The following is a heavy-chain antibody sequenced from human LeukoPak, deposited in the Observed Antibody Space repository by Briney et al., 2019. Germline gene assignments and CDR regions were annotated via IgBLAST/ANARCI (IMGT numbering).Heavy chain of an antibody. CDR2: IFGAGTT. Sequence: PGGSLRLSCAASGFTLSGDYMSWVRQAPGKGLEWVSVIFGAGTTYYADSVKGRFTISRDNSKNTLFLQMNSLRPDDTAVYYCAKRGHYSINWYHYFDYWGQGTLVTVSS. CDR3: AKRGHYSINWYHYFDY. D-gene: IGHD6-13*01. J-gene: IGHJ4*02. CDR1: GFTLSGDY. V-gene: IGHV3-53*05.